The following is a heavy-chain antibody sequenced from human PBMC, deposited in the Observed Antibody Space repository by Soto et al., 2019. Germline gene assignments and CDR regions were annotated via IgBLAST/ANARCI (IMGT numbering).Heavy chain of an antibody. J-gene: IGHJ6*03. Sequence: SVKVSCKASGGTFSSYTISWVRQAPGQGLEWMGRIIPILGIANYAQKFQGRVTITADKSTSTAYMELSSLRSEDTAVYYCARGLWSGYPYYYYMDVWGKGTTVTVSS. CDR2: IIPILGIA. CDR3: ARGLWSGYPYYYYMDV. V-gene: IGHV1-69*02. CDR1: GGTFSSYT. D-gene: IGHD3-3*01.